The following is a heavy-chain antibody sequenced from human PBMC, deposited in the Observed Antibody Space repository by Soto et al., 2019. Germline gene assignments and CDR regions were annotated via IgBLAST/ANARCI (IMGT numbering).Heavy chain of an antibody. CDR2: IIPILGIA. D-gene: IGHD6-13*01. CDR3: ARASSSWSDY. CDR1: GGTFSSYT. Sequence: QVQLVQSGAEVKKPGSSVKVSCKASGGTFSSYTISWVRQAPGQGLEWVGRIIPILGIANYAQKFQGRVXIXXDKPTSTAYMELSSLRSEDTAVYYCARASSSWSDYWGQGTLVTVSS. V-gene: IGHV1-69*02. J-gene: IGHJ4*02.